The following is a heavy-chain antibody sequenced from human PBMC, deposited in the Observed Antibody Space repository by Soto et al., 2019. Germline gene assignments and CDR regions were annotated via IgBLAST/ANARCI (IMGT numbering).Heavy chain of an antibody. J-gene: IGHJ6*02. Sequence: GGSLRLSCAASGFTFSSYGMHWVRQAPGKGLEWVAVISYDGSNKYYADSVKGRFTISRDNSKNTLYLQMNSLRAEDTAVYYCARSFDPPPVRGVDYYYYGMDVWGQGTTVTVSS. CDR2: ISYDGSNK. V-gene: IGHV3-30*03. CDR1: GFTFSSYG. D-gene: IGHD3-10*01. CDR3: ARSFDPPPVRGVDYYYYGMDV.